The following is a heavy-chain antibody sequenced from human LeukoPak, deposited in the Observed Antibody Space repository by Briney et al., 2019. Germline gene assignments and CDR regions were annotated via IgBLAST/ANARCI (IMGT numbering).Heavy chain of an antibody. CDR1: GGTFSSYA. Sequence: ASMKVSCKASGGTFSSYAISWVRQAPGQGLEWMGGIIPIFGTANYAQKFQGRVTITADKSTSTAYMELSSLRSEDTAVYYCASPIAAAGTLFDYWGQGTLVTVSS. D-gene: IGHD6-13*01. CDR3: ASPIAAAGTLFDY. J-gene: IGHJ4*02. V-gene: IGHV1-69*06. CDR2: IIPIFGTA.